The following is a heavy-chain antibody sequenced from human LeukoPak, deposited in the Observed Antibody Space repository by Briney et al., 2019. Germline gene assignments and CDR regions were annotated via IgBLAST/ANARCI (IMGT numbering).Heavy chain of an antibody. CDR3: ARLGVLGYYYGSGSGYYMDV. V-gene: IGHV3-48*03. D-gene: IGHD3-10*01. CDR2: ISSSSSTI. J-gene: IGHJ6*03. Sequence: PGGSLRLSCAASGFTFSSYEMNWVRQAPGKGLEWVSYISSSSSTIYYADSVKGRFTISRDNAKNSLYLQMNSLRAEDTAVYYCARLGVLGYYYGSGSGYYMDVWGKGTTVTVSS. CDR1: GFTFSSYE.